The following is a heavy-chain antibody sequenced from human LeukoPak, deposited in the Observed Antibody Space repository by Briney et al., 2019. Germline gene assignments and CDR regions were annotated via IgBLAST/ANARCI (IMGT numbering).Heavy chain of an antibody. CDR2: ISGSGGST. J-gene: IGHJ4*02. D-gene: IGHD3-10*01. Sequence: TGGSLRLSCAASGFTFSSYAMSWVRQAPGKGLEWVSAISGSGGSTYYADSVKGRFTISRDNSKNTLYLQMNSLRAEDTAVYYCAKDELWFGELDYFDYWGQGTLVTVSS. CDR3: AKDELWFGELDYFDY. CDR1: GFTFSSYA. V-gene: IGHV3-23*01.